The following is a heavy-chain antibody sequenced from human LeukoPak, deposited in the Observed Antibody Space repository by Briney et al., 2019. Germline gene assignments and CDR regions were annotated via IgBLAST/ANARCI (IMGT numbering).Heavy chain of an antibody. CDR3: AKGNYGGNSRIPLSDY. J-gene: IGHJ4*02. V-gene: IGHV3-30*18. D-gene: IGHD4-23*01. CDR1: GFTFSSYG. CDR2: ISYDGSNK. Sequence: GRSLRLSCAASGFTFSSYGMHWVRQAPGKGVAWVAVISYDGSNKYYADSVKGRFTISRDNSKNTLYLQMNSLRAEDTAVYYCAKGNYGGNSRIPLSDYWGQGTLVTVSS.